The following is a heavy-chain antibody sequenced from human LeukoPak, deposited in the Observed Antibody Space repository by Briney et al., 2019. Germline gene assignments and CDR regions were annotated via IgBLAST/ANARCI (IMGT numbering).Heavy chain of an antibody. D-gene: IGHD3-10*01. V-gene: IGHV3-21*04. Sequence: PGGSLRLSCAASGFTFSSYSMNWVRQAPGKGLEWVSSISSGSGYIYYADSVKGRFTISRDNSKNTLYLQMSSLRAEDTAVYYCAKYQFGSPPLYWGQGTLVTVSS. CDR1: GFTFSSYS. CDR3: AKYQFGSPPLY. J-gene: IGHJ4*02. CDR2: ISSGSGYI.